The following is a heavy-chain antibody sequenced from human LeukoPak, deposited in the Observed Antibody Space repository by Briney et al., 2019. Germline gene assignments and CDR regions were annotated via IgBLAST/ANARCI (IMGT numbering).Heavy chain of an antibody. J-gene: IGHJ4*02. CDR1: GFTFSNYA. D-gene: IGHD6-13*01. CDR2: ITGSGGST. Sequence: GGSLRLSCAASGFTFSNYAMSWVRQAPGKGLEWVSAITGSGGSTYYADSVKGRFTISRDNSKNTLYLQMNSLRAEDTAVYYCARGGGITWYDFDFWGQGTLVTVSS. V-gene: IGHV3-23*01. CDR3: ARGGGITWYDFDF.